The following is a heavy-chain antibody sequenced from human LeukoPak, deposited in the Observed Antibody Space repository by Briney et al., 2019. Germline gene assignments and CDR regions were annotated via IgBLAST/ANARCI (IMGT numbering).Heavy chain of an antibody. CDR2: IIPIFGTA. V-gene: IGHV1-69*05. CDR1: EGTFSSYA. Sequence: SVKVSCKASEGTFSSYAISWVRQAPGQGLEWMGGIIPIFGTANYAQKFQGRVTITTDESTSTAYMELSSLRSEDTAVYYCAGGYSPGYYYYYMDVWGKGTTVTVSS. CDR3: AGGYSPGYYYYYMDV. J-gene: IGHJ6*03. D-gene: IGHD1-26*01.